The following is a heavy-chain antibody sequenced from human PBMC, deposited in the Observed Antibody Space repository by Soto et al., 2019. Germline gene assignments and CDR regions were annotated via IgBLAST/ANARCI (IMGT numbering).Heavy chain of an antibody. Sequence: VQVVESGGGLVQPGESLRLSCAASGFPFSTSWMSWVRQAPGKGLEWVANINPDGSDKRYVDPVKGRFTTSRDNAENSLYLQMSSLRAEDTAVYYCASPHSGAWSFWGQGTMVTVSS. CDR2: INPDGSDK. D-gene: IGHD6-19*01. J-gene: IGHJ3*01. CDR3: ASPHSGAWSF. CDR1: GFPFSTSW. V-gene: IGHV3-7*01.